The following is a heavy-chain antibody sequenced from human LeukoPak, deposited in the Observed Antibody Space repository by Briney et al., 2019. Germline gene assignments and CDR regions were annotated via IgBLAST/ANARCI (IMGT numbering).Heavy chain of an antibody. D-gene: IGHD3-22*01. CDR3: ARHGGGYYDSSDYYGNAFDI. CDR1: GGSISSYY. J-gene: IGHJ3*02. V-gene: IGHV4-59*08. Sequence: PSETLSLTCTVSGGSISSYYWSWIRQPPGKGLEWIGYIYYSGSTNYNPSLKSRVTISVDTSKNQFSLKLSSVTAADTAVYYCARHGGGYYDSSDYYGNAFDIWGQGTMVTVSS. CDR2: IYYSGST.